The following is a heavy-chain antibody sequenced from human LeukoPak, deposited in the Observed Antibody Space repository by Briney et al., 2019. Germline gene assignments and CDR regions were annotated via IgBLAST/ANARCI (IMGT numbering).Heavy chain of an antibody. CDR3: AKGSHYYDSSGYLDY. Sequence: GGSLRLSCAASGLTFSNAWMRWVRQAPGKGLQWVGRIKSKTDGGTTDYAAPVKGRFTISRDDSKNTLYLQMNSLRAEDTAVYYCAKGSHYYDSSGYLDYWGQGTLVTVSS. D-gene: IGHD3-22*01. V-gene: IGHV3-15*01. CDR1: GLTFSNAW. CDR2: IKSKTDGGTT. J-gene: IGHJ4*02.